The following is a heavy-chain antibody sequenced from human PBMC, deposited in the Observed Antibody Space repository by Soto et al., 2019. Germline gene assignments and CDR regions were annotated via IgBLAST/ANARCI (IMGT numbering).Heavy chain of an antibody. Sequence: SVKVSCKASGGTFSSYAISWVRQAPGQGLEWMGGIIPIFGTANYAQKFQGRVTITADESTSTAYMELSSLRSEDTAVYYCARGDIWAETPDYYGMDVWGQGTTVTVS. D-gene: IGHD3-9*01. CDR3: ARGDIWAETPDYYGMDV. V-gene: IGHV1-69*13. J-gene: IGHJ6*02. CDR1: GGTFSSYA. CDR2: IIPIFGTA.